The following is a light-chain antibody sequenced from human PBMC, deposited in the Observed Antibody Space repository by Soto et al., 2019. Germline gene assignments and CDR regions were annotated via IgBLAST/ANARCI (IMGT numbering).Light chain of an antibody. Sequence: QSVLTQPASVSGSPGQSITIFCTGTSSDVGGYNYVSWYQQYPGKAPKLMIYEVSNRPSGVSNRFSGSKSGNTASLTISGLQAEDEADYYCSSYTRSSIPVFGGGTQLTVL. CDR2: EVS. V-gene: IGLV2-14*01. CDR3: SSYTRSSIPV. J-gene: IGLJ2*01. CDR1: SSDVGGYNY.